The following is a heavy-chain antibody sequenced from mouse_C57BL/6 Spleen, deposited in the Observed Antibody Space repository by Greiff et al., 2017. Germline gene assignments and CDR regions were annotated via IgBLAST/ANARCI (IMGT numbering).Heavy chain of an antibody. J-gene: IGHJ4*01. CDR3: ARSHGDYYAMDY. CDR1: GYAFTNYL. CDR2: INPGSGGT. D-gene: IGHD2-13*01. V-gene: IGHV1-54*01. Sequence: QVQLQQSGAELVRPGTSVKVSCKASGYAFTNYLIEWVKQRPGQGLEWIGVINPGSGGTNYNEKFKGKATLTADKSSSTAYMRLSSLTSEDSAVYFCARSHGDYYAMDYWGQGTSVTVSS.